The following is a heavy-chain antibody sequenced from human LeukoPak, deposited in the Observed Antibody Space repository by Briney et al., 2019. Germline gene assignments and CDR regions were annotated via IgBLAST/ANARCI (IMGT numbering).Heavy chain of an antibody. CDR3: ARQHSGYDSPFDY. Sequence: GESLKISCQASGYTFAKYWIGWVRQMPGKGLEWMGIIYPGDSDTRYSPSFQGQVTISADKSITTAYLQWSSLKASDTAMYYCARQHSGYDSPFDYWGQGTLVTVSS. CDR2: IYPGDSDT. CDR1: GYTFAKYW. D-gene: IGHD5-12*01. J-gene: IGHJ4*02. V-gene: IGHV5-51*01.